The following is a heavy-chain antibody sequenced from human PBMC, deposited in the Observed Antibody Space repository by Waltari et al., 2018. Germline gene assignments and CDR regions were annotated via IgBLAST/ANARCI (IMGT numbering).Heavy chain of an antibody. CDR1: GYTFTSYA. V-gene: IGHV1-3*01. CDR2: INAGNGNK. D-gene: IGHD4-4*01. Sequence: QVQLVQSGAEVKKPGASVKVSCKASGYTFTSYAMHWVRQAPGQRLEWMGWINAGNGNKKHSLKCQCRVTITRDTAASTAYMELSSLRSEDTAVYYCAREIDYSTSSDYWGQGTLVTVSS. CDR3: AREIDYSTSSDY. J-gene: IGHJ4*02.